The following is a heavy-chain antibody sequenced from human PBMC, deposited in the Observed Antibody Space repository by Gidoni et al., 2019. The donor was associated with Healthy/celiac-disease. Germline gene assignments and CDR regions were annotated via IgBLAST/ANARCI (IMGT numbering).Heavy chain of an antibody. CDR3: AGSRWSGLNFDY. V-gene: IGHV1-69*01. CDR2: IIPIFVTA. D-gene: IGHD3-3*01. J-gene: IGHJ4*02. Sequence: QVQMVQSGAEVKKPGSSVKVSCKASGGTFSSYAISWVRQAPGQGLEWQGGIIPIFVTANYAQKFQGRVTITADESTSTAYMELSSLRSEDTAVYYCAGSRWSGLNFDYWGQGTLVTVSS. CDR1: GGTFSSYA.